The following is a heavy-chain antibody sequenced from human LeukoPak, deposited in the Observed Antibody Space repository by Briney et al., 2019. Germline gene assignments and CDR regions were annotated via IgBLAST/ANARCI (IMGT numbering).Heavy chain of an antibody. CDR1: GFTFGDYY. CDR3: VRVGNRDQDYYYSYMDV. Sequence: GGSLRLSRAASGFTFGDYYMSWIRQAPGKGLEWVSYISSSGAAIYYADSVKGRFTISRDNAQNSLYLQMDSLRAEDTALYYCVRVGNRDQDYYYSYMDVWGRGTTVTVSS. CDR2: ISSSGAAI. D-gene: IGHD5-24*01. V-gene: IGHV3-11*01. J-gene: IGHJ6*03.